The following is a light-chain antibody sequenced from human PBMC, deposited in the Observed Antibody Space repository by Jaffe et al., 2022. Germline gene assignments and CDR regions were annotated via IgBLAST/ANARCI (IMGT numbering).Light chain of an antibody. CDR3: LQHNNYPWT. CDR2: AAS. Sequence: DIQMTQSPSSLSASVGDRVTITCRASQGIKSDLGWYQQKPGKAPKRLIYAASSLQGGVPSRFSGSGSGTEFTLTISSLQPEDFATYYCLQHNNYPWTFGQGTKVEIK. V-gene: IGKV1-17*01. J-gene: IGKJ1*01. CDR1: QGIKSD.